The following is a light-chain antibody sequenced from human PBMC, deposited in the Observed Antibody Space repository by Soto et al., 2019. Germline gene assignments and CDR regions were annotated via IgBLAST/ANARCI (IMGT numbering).Light chain of an antibody. CDR2: GAS. CDR3: QQYDSSPWT. J-gene: IGKJ1*01. V-gene: IGKV3-20*01. Sequence: EIVMTQSPATMSVSPGERATLSCRASQSVSSSYLAWYQQKPGQSPRLLIYGASNRASGISDRFSGSGSGTDLTLTIYRLEPEDFAVYYCQQYDSSPWTFGQGTKVDIK. CDR1: QSVSSSY.